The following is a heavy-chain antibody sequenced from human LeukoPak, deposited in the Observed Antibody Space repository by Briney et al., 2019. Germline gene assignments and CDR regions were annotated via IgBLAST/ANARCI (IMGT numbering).Heavy chain of an antibody. CDR2: IYSSGST. CDR1: GGSISSYY. V-gene: IGHV4-59*08. CDR3: ARHHRADGGNSDAFDI. D-gene: IGHD4-23*01. J-gene: IGHJ3*02. Sequence: SETLSLTCTVSGGSISSYYWSWIRQPPGKGLEWIGYIYSSGSTNYNPSLKSRVTISVDTSKNQFSLKLSSATAADTAVYYCARHHRADGGNSDAFDIWGQGTVVTVSS.